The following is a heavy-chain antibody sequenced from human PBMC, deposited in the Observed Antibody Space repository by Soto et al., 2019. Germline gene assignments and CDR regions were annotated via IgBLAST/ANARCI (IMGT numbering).Heavy chain of an antibody. Sequence: PWWSLRLCCSASVFTCSGYSMNWLRQAPGKGLEWVASISTRSDIYYADSVKGRFTISRDNAKNSVSLQMNSLRAEDTAVYYCAREETAWPLAYGLDVWGQGTTVTVSS. V-gene: IGHV3-21*01. CDR3: AREETAWPLAYGLDV. CDR1: VFTCSGYS. J-gene: IGHJ6*02. CDR2: ISTRSDI. D-gene: IGHD2-21*02.